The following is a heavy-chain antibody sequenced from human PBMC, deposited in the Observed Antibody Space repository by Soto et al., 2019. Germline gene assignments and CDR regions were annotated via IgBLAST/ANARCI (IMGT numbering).Heavy chain of an antibody. CDR3: ARGDYFVSAVWFDP. J-gene: IGHJ5*02. CDR2: IYNSGST. CDR1: GGSISRYY. Sequence: SETLSLTCTVSGGSISRYYWSWIRQSPGKGLEWIGYIYNSGSTNYNPSLKSRVTISVDTSKNQFSLKLSSVTAADTAVYYCARGDYFVSAVWFDPWGQGTLVTVSS. D-gene: IGHD5-12*01. V-gene: IGHV4-59*01.